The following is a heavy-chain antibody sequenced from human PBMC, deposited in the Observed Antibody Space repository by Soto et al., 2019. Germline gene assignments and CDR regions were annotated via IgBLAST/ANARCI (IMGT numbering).Heavy chain of an antibody. Sequence: SHTLSLTCAISGYSVSSNSAALNWIRQSPSRGLEWLGRTYYRSKWYNDYAVSVKSRITINPDTSKNQFSLQLNPVTPEDTAVYYCARDLTGTTGNYYYYGMDVWGQGTTVTVSS. CDR2: TYYRSKWYN. CDR1: GYSVSSNSAA. CDR3: ARDLTGTTGNYYYYGMDV. V-gene: IGHV6-1*01. J-gene: IGHJ6*02. D-gene: IGHD1-1*01.